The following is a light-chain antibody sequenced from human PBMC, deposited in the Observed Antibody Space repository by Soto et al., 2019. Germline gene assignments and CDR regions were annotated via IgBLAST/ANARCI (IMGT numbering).Light chain of an antibody. CDR3: QQYNNWPLT. CDR1: QSVSNN. V-gene: IGKV3-15*01. CDR2: GAS. Sequence: EIVMTQSPATLSVSPGERATLSCRASQSVSNNLAWYQQKPGQAPRLLIFGASTRATGIPARFSGSGSGTEFTLPISSLQSEDFAVYYCQQYNNWPLTFGQGTKVEIK. J-gene: IGKJ1*01.